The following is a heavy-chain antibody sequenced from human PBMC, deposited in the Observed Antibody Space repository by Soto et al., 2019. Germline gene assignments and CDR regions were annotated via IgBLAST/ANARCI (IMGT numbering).Heavy chain of an antibody. Sequence: QVQLVESGGGAVQPGRSLRLSCAASGFAFSSFGMHWVRQAPGKGLEWVAIIWYDGSDKYYADSVKGRFTISRDNSKNTLYLQMNSLRAEDTAVYHCAFGNLSYYFDYWGQGTPVTVSS. CDR1: GFAFSSFG. D-gene: IGHD3-16*01. V-gene: IGHV3-33*01. CDR2: IWYDGSDK. CDR3: AFGNLSYYFDY. J-gene: IGHJ4*02.